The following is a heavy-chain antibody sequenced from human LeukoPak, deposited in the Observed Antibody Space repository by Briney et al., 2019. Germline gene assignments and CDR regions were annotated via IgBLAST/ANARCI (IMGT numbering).Heavy chain of an antibody. V-gene: IGHV4-34*01. J-gene: IGHJ6*02. D-gene: IGHD3-3*01. Sequence: LSETLSLTCAVYGGSFSGYYWSWIRQPPGKGLEWIGEINHSGSTNYNPSLKSRVTISVDTSKNQFSLKLSSVTAADTAVYYCARVAVLRFLEWLRDYYYGMDVWGQGTTVTVSS. CDR2: INHSGST. CDR3: ARVAVLRFLEWLRDYYYGMDV. CDR1: GGSFSGYY.